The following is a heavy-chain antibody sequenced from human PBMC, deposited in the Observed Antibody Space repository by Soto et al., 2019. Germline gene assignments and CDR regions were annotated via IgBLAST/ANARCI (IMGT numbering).Heavy chain of an antibody. CDR1: GYSFTSYW. CDR2: IYPGDSDT. CDR3: ARHSDYYGSGNDAFDI. D-gene: IGHD3-10*01. J-gene: IGHJ3*02. Sequence: PGESLKISCKGSGYSFTSYWIGWVRQMPGKGLELMGIIYPGDSDTRYSPSFQGQVTISADKSISTAYLQWSSLKASDTAMYYCARHSDYYGSGNDAFDIWGQGTMVTVSS. V-gene: IGHV5-51*01.